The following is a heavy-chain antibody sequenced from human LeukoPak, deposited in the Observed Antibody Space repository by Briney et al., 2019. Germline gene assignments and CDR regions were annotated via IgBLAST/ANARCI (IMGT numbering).Heavy chain of an antibody. J-gene: IGHJ2*01. V-gene: IGHV4-59*01. CDR1: GGSISTYY. Sequence: PSETLSLTCSVSGGSISTYYWSWIRQPPGKGLEWIGYIDYSGSTNYNPSLKSRVTISVDTSKNHLSLKLSPVTAADTAVYYCARVGPWCFDLWGRGTLVTVSS. CDR2: IDYSGST. CDR3: ARVGPWCFDL.